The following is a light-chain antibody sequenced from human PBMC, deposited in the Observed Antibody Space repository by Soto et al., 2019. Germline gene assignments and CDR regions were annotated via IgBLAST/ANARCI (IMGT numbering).Light chain of an antibody. V-gene: IGKV3-11*01. CDR2: DAS. CDR3: QQRRNWWT. Sequence: EIVLTQSPATLSLSPGERATLSCRASQSVSRSLAWYQQKPGQAPSLLIYDASNRATGIPARFSGSGSGTGFTLTISSLEPEDFAVYYCQQRRNWWTFGPGTKV. J-gene: IGKJ1*01. CDR1: QSVSRS.